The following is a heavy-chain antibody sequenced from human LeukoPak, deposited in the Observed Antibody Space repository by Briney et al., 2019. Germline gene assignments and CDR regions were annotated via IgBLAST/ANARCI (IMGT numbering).Heavy chain of an antibody. CDR2: IKQDGSAE. V-gene: IGHV3-7*01. Sequence: QPGGSLRLSCVASGLTFSNYWMNWVRQAPGKGLEWVANIKQDGSAENYVDSVRGRFTISRDNAKNSVYLQMNSLRDDDTAVYYRAGGMGYITDYWGQGILVTVSS. CDR1: GLTFSNYW. J-gene: IGHJ4*02. D-gene: IGHD1-1*01. CDR3: AGGMGYITDY.